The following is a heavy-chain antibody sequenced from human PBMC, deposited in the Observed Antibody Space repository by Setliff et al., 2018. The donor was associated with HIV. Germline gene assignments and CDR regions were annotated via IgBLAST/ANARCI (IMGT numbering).Heavy chain of an antibody. D-gene: IGHD6-13*01. CDR2: ITPFNGNT. CDR1: GYTSTYRY. Sequence: SVKVSCKASGYTSTYRYLHWVRQAPGQALEWMGWITPFNGNTNYAQKFQDRVTITRDRSMSTAYMELSSLRSEDTAMYYCARSSRVAAAGARVPDAFDIWGQGTMVTV. J-gene: IGHJ3*02. CDR3: ARSSRVAAAGARVPDAFDI. V-gene: IGHV1-45*02.